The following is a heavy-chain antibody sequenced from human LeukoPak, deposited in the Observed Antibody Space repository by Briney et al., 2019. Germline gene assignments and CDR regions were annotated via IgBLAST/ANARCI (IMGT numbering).Heavy chain of an antibody. CDR1: GGSISRISYY. CDR3: ARVWLELRPVEWFDP. CDR2: MYYSGST. J-gene: IGHJ5*02. D-gene: IGHD1-7*01. V-gene: IGHV4-39*07. Sequence: PSETLSLTCSVSGGSISRISYYWGWIRQPPGKGLEWIGSMYYSGSTNYNPSLKSRVTISVDRSKNQFSLKLSSVTAADTAVYYCARVWLELRPVEWFDPWGQGTLVTVSS.